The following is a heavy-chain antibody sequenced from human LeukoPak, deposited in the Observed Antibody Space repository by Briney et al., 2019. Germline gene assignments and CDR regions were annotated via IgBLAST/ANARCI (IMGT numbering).Heavy chain of an antibody. D-gene: IGHD5-24*01. J-gene: IGHJ4*02. CDR1: GYTFTGYY. V-gene: IGHV1-2*02. CDR2: INPNSGGT. CDR3: ARDGDGYNLYYFDY. Sequence: ASVKVSCKASGYTFTGYYMHWVRQAPGQGLEWMGWINPNSGGTNYAQKFQGRVTMTRDTSISTAYMELSRLRSDDTAVCYCARDGDGYNLYYFDYWGQGTLVTVSS.